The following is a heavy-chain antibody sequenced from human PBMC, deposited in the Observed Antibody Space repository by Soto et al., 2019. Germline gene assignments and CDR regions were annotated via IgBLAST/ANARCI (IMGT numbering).Heavy chain of an antibody. CDR2: IYYSGST. CDR1: GGSISSGDYY. J-gene: IGHJ5*02. Sequence: SETLSLTCTVSGGSISSGDYYWSWIRQPPGKGLEWIGYIYYSGSTYYNPSLKSRVTISVDTSKNQFSLKLSSVTAADTAVYYCARVTGVNFYDSSGYYYFGWFDPWGQGTLVTAPQ. V-gene: IGHV4-30-4*01. D-gene: IGHD3-22*01. CDR3: ARVTGVNFYDSSGYYYFGWFDP.